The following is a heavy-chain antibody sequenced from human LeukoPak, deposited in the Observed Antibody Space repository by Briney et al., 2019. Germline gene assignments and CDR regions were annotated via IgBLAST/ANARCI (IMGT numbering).Heavy chain of an antibody. CDR3: ATDPYGSGSYRSYYGMDV. CDR1: GHTLTELS. CDR2: FDPEDGET. D-gene: IGHD3-10*01. Sequence: ASVKVSCKVSGHTLTELSMHWVRQAPGKGLEWMGGFDPEDGETIYAQKFQGRVTMIEDSSTDTAYMELRSLRSEDTAIYYCATDPYGSGSYRSYYGMDVWGQGTTVTVSS. J-gene: IGHJ6*02. V-gene: IGHV1-24*01.